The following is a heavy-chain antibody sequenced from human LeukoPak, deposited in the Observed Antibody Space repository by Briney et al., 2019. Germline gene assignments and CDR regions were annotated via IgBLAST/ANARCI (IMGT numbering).Heavy chain of an antibody. V-gene: IGHV3-48*04. D-gene: IGHD3-9*01. Sequence: SGGSLRLSCEASGFTSSSYSMHWVRQAPGKGLEWVSYILSHGTTIYYADSVKGRFTISRDNAKNSLSLQMNSLRVDDTAVYYCVRDFGYDVLTGYTYYGMDVWGQGTTVIVSS. J-gene: IGHJ6*02. CDR1: GFTSSSYS. CDR3: VRDFGYDVLTGYTYYGMDV. CDR2: ILSHGTTI.